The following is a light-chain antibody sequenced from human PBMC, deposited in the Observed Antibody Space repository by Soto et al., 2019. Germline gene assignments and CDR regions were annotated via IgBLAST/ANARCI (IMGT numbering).Light chain of an antibody. CDR3: QQSYRAVT. CDR2: AAS. CDR1: QSISSY. Sequence: DIQMTQSPSTLSSSLGDRVTITCRASQSISSYLNWYQQKPGKAPKLLIYAASTLQTGVPSRFRGTGSATHFTLTISSMKPEDFATYYCQQSYRAVTFGQGTRLEIK. J-gene: IGKJ5*01. V-gene: IGKV1-39*01.